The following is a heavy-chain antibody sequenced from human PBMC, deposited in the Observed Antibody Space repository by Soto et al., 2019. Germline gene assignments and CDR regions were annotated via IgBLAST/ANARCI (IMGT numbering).Heavy chain of an antibody. J-gene: IGHJ4*02. CDR3: AKARCSTTNCYVPDY. D-gene: IGHD2-2*01. V-gene: IGHV3-23*01. CDR2: ISASGGSP. CDR1: GFSFSTYT. Sequence: GGSLRLSCAASGFSFSTYTMAWVRQAPGQGLEWVSSISASGGSPSYADSVQGRFTISRDNPKNTLYLQLNSLRVEDTAMYYCAKARCSTTNCYVPDYWGQGTLVTVSS.